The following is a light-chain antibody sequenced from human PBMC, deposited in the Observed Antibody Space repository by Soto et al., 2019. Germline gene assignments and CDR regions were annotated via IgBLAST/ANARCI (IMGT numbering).Light chain of an antibody. Sequence: QSVLTQSPSASASPGASVKLTCTLSSGHSNYAIAWHQQQPEKGPRYLMKLNSDGSHSKGDGVPDRFSGSSSGAERYLTISSLQSEDETDYYCQTWGPGTRVFGGGTQLTVL. CDR1: SGHSNYA. CDR3: QTWGPGTRV. J-gene: IGLJ3*02. CDR2: LNSDGSH. V-gene: IGLV4-69*01.